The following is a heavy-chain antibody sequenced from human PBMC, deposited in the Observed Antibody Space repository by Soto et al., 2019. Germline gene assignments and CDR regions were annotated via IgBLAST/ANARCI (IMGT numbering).Heavy chain of an antibody. CDR3: ARASSGWWEYYYYYYGMDV. CDR1: GGSISSYY. D-gene: IGHD6-19*01. V-gene: IGHV4-59*01. Sequence: PSETQSLTCTVSGGSISSYYWSWIRQPPGKGLEWIGYIYYSGSTNYNPSLKSRVTISVDTSKNQFSLKLSSVTAADTAVYYCARASSGWWEYYYYYYGMDVWGQGTTVTVSS. J-gene: IGHJ6*02. CDR2: IYYSGST.